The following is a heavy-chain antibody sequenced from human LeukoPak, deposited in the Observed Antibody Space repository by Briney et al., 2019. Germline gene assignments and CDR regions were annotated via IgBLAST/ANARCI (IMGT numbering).Heavy chain of an antibody. V-gene: IGHV6-1*01. Sequence: SQTLSLTCAISGDSVSSNSAAWNWIRQSPSRGLEWLGRTYYKSKRYHDYAVSVKSRITTNPDTSKNQFSLQLNSVTPEDTAVYYCAREILTGYYPYYYYYMDVWGKGTTVTVSS. CDR1: GDSVSSNSAA. CDR3: AREILTGYYPYYYYYMDV. CDR2: TYYKSKRYH. D-gene: IGHD3-9*01. J-gene: IGHJ6*03.